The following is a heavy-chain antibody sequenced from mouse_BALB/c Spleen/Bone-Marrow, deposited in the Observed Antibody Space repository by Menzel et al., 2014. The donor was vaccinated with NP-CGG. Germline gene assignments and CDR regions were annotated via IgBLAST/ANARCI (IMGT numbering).Heavy chain of an antibody. D-gene: IGHD2-4*01. CDR1: GFTFSSFG. CDR3: ARKGAMITHYYAMDY. V-gene: IGHV5-17*02. J-gene: IGHJ4*01. CDR2: ISNCSSTI. Sequence: EVQVVESGGGLVQPGGSRKLSCAASGFTFSSFGMHWVRQAPEKGLEWVAYISNCSSTIYYADTVKGRFTISRDNPKNTLFLQMTSLRSEDTAMYYCARKGAMITHYYAMDYWGQGTSVTVSS.